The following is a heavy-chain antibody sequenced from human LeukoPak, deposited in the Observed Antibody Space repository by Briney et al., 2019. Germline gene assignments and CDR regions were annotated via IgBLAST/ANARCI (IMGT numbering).Heavy chain of an antibody. V-gene: IGHV4-59*12. J-gene: IGHJ4*02. CDR3: ARDRQGYYFDY. CDR2: IYYSGST. Sequence: PSETLSLTRTVSGGSISSYHWSWIRQPPGKGLEWIGYIYYSGSTNYNPSLKSRVTISVDTSKNQFSLKLSSVTAADTAVYYCARDRQGYYFDYWGQGTLVTVSS. CDR1: GGSISSYH.